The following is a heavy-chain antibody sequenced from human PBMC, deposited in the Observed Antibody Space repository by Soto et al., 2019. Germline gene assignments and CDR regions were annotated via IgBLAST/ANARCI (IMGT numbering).Heavy chain of an antibody. Sequence: QVQLVQSGAEVKKPGASVKVACKASGYTLTTFFMPCVRQAHGQGLEWMGEINPGYPAGRSTTYAQKFPSRVTMTTDTSTSAVYMVLSRLRSDDTAVYYCAREAIVAGATSGMDVWGHGTTVTVSS. CDR1: GYTLTTFF. V-gene: IGHV1-46*03. CDR3: AREAIVAGATSGMDV. CDR2: INPGYPAGRST. D-gene: IGHD1-26*01. J-gene: IGHJ6*02.